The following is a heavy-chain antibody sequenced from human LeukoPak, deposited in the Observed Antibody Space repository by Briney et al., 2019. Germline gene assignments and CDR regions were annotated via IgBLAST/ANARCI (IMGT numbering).Heavy chain of an antibody. CDR2: INHSGST. CDR3: ARIRYNLDY. D-gene: IGHD1-1*01. Sequence: PSETLSLTCAVYGGSFSGYYWSWIRQPPGKGLEWIGEINHSGSTNYNPSLKSRVTISVDMAKNRFSLKLSSVTAADTAVYYCARIRYNLDYWGQGTLVSVSS. V-gene: IGHV4-34*01. CDR1: GGSFSGYY. J-gene: IGHJ4*02.